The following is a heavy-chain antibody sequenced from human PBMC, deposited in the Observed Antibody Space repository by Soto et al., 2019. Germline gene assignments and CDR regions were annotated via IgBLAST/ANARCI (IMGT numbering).Heavy chain of an antibody. V-gene: IGHV3-23*01. Sequence: EVQLLESGGGLVQPGGSLRLSCAASGFTFSSYAMSWVRQAPGKGLEWVSAISGSGGSAYYADSVKGRYTISRDNPKNTLYLQMNRLKAEDTAVYYCAKDDVFRFLVLYRGSLFDLWGQGTTGTVSS. D-gene: IGHD3-3*01. CDR3: AKDDVFRFLVLYRGSLFDL. CDR1: GFTFSSYA. CDR2: ISGSGGSA. J-gene: IGHJ3*01.